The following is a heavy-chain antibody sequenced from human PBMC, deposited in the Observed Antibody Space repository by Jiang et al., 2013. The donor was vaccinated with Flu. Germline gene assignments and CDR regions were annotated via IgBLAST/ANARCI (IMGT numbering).Heavy chain of an antibody. D-gene: IGHD3-3*01. CDR2: ISSSSSYI. J-gene: IGHJ6*02. CDR3: AREARAYYDFWSGYYADYYYYGMDV. CDR1: GFTFSSYS. Sequence: GLVKPGGSLRLSCAASGFTFSSYSMNWVRQAPGKGLEWVSSISSSSSYIYYADSVKGRFTISRDNAKNSLYLQMNSLRAEDTAVYYCAREARAYYDFWSGYYADYYYYGMDVWGQRDHGHRLL. V-gene: IGHV3-21*01.